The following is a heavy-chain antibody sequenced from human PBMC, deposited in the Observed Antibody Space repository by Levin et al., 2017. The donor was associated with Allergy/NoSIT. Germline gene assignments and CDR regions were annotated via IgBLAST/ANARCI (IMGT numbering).Heavy chain of an antibody. V-gene: IGHV3-53*01. CDR3: AHYSSSWNGYFDY. Sequence: GGSLRLSCAASGFTVSSNYMSWVRQAPGKGLEWVSVIYSGGSTYYADSVKGRFTISRDNSKNTLYLQMNSLRAEDTAVYYCAHYSSSWNGYFDYWGQGTLVTVSS. CDR2: IYSGGST. CDR1: GFTVSSNY. J-gene: IGHJ4*02. D-gene: IGHD6-13*01.